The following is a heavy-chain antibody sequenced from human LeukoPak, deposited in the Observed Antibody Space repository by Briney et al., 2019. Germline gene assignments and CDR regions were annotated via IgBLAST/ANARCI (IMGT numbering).Heavy chain of an antibody. D-gene: IGHD3-3*01. Sequence: SETLSLTCAVYGGSFSNYYWSWIRQPPGKGLEWIGEINHSGNTNYNPSLKSRVTVSVDTSKNQFSLKLNSVSAADTAVYYCARANDFHNWFDSWGQGTVVTVSS. V-gene: IGHV4-34*01. CDR1: GGSFSNYY. CDR2: INHSGNT. CDR3: ARANDFHNWFDS. J-gene: IGHJ5*01.